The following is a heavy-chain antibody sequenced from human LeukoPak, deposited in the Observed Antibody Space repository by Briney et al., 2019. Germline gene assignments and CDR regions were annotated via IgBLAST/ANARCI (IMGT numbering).Heavy chain of an antibody. Sequence: PGGSLSLSCAASGFPVSSIHMSWVRQAPGKGLEWVSVIYGGGSTYYADSVKGRFTISRDNSKNTLYLQMNSLRAEDTAVYYCARGSGYYLGNYWGQGTLVTVSS. CDR1: GFPVSSIH. V-gene: IGHV3-53*01. CDR2: IYGGGST. J-gene: IGHJ4*02. D-gene: IGHD3-22*01. CDR3: ARGSGYYLGNY.